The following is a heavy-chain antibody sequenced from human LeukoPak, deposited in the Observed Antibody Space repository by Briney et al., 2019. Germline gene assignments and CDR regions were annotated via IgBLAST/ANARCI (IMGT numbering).Heavy chain of an antibody. CDR2: IYTSGST. J-gene: IGHJ3*02. V-gene: IGHV4-61*02. D-gene: IGHD6-13*01. Sequence: SETLSLTCTVSGGSISSGSYYWSWIRQPAGKGLEWIGRIYTSGSTNYNPSLKSRVTISVDTSKNQFSLKLSSVTAADTAVYYCARDLGHSSSWYEAFDIWGQGTMVTVSS. CDR1: GGSISSGSYY. CDR3: ARDLGHSSSWYEAFDI.